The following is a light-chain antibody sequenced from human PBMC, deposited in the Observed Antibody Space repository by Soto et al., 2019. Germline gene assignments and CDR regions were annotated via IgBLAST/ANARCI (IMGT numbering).Light chain of an antibody. CDR2: DAS. Sequence: DIQMTQSPSTLSASVGDRVTITCRASQSIRSWLAWYQQKPEKAPTLLIYDASILESGVPSRFSGSGSGTGFTLTISSLQPDDFATYYCQQYDNLAFTFGPGTKVDIK. V-gene: IGKV1-5*01. CDR1: QSIRSW. CDR3: QQYDNLAFT. J-gene: IGKJ3*01.